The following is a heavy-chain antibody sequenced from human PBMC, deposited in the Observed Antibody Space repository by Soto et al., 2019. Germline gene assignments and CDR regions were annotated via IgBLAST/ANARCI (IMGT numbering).Heavy chain of an antibody. J-gene: IGHJ4*02. Sequence: PSETLSLTCTVSGGSIVSGGYYCSCIRQHPWNGLGWIGYIYYSGSTYYNPSLKSRVTISVDTSKNQFSLKLSSVTAADTAVYYCARTVSDSSGWFRGEYYFDYWGQGTLVTVSS. CDR3: ARTVSDSSGWFRGEYYFDY. D-gene: IGHD6-19*01. CDR1: GGSIVSGGYY. V-gene: IGHV4-31*03. CDR2: IYYSGST.